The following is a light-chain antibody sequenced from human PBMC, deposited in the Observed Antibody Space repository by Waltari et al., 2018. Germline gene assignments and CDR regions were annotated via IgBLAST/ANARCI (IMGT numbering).Light chain of an antibody. CDR3: CSYAGNYIWV. CDR2: DVS. Sequence: QSALTQPASVSGSPGQSVTISCTGSSSDIGRSDIFSWYQQHPGNAPKLIICDVSKRPSGVSDRFSGSKSGDTASLTISGLQFEDEADYYCCSYAGNYIWVFGGGTRLTVL. CDR1: SSDIGRSDI. J-gene: IGLJ3*02. V-gene: IGLV2-23*02.